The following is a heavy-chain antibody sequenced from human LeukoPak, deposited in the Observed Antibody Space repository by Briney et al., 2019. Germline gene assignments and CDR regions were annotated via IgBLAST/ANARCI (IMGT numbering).Heavy chain of an antibody. CDR2: ISYDGSNK. CDR1: GFTFSSYA. CDR3: ARGLTTSSWYFDS. Sequence: PGGSLRLSCAASGFTFSSYAMHWVRRAPGKGLEWVAVISYDGSNKYYADSVKGRFTISRDNSKNTLYLQMNSLRAEDTAVYYCARGLTTSSWYFDSWGQGTLVTVSS. V-gene: IGHV3-30-3*01. D-gene: IGHD6-13*01. J-gene: IGHJ4*02.